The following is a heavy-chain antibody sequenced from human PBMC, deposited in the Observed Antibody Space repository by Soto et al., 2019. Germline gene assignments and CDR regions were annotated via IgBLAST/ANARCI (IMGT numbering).Heavy chain of an antibody. CDR2: IYHSGST. CDR1: GGSISSGGYS. J-gene: IGHJ6*02. CDR3: ARSRSSSWQRDYYYYGMDV. D-gene: IGHD6-13*01. V-gene: IGHV4-30-2*01. Sequence: PSETLSLTCAVSGGSISSGGYSWSWIRQPPGKGLEWIGYIYHSGSTYYNPSLKSRVTISVDTSKNQFSLKLSSVTAADTAVYYCARSRSSSWQRDYYYYGMDVWGQGTTVTVSS.